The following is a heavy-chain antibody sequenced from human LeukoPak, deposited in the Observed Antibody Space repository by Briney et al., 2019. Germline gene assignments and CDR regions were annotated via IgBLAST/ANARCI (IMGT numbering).Heavy chain of an antibody. V-gene: IGHV3-23*01. Sequence: PGGSLRLSCAASGFTFSSYAMSWVRQAPGKGLEWVSAISGSGGSTYYAVSVKGRFTISRDNSKNTLYLQMNSLRAEDTAVYYCAARPQVCSGGSCYPGFDYWGQGTLVTVSS. CDR3: AARPQVCSGGSCYPGFDY. J-gene: IGHJ4*02. D-gene: IGHD2-15*01. CDR1: GFTFSSYA. CDR2: ISGSGGST.